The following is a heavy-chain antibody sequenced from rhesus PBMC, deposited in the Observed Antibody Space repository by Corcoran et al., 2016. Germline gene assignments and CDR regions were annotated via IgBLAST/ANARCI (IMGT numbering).Heavy chain of an antibody. CDR2: ITYSGST. CDR3: ARVDSGYSIDFDY. Sequence: QVQLQESGPGLVKPSETLSLTCAVSGGSISSAYYYWSWIRQPPGKGLEWIGYITYSGSTSYNPSLKSQVTISRDTSKNQFSLKLSSVTAADTAVYYCARVDSGYSIDFDYWGQGVLVTVSS. CDR1: GGSISSAYYY. J-gene: IGHJ4*01. D-gene: IGHD5-24*01. V-gene: IGHV4-122*02.